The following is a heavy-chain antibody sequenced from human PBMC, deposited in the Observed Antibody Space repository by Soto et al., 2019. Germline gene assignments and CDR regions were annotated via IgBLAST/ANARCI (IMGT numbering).Heavy chain of an antibody. CDR1: GYTFTSYD. Sequence: ASVKVSCKASGYTFTSYDINWVRQATGQGLEWMGWMNPNSGNTGYAQKFQGRVTMTRNTSISTAYMELSSLRSEDTAVYYCARPPPQGGKGWVGYNNYWDVWGKGTTVTASS. V-gene: IGHV1-8*01. D-gene: IGHD1-20*01. CDR2: MNPNSGNT. J-gene: IGHJ6*03. CDR3: ARPPPQGGKGWVGYNNYWDV.